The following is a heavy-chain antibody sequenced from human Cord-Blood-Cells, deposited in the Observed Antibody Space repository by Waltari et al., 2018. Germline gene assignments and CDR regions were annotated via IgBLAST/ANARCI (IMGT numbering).Heavy chain of an antibody. Sequence: QLQLQESGPGLVKPSETLSLTCTVSGGSISSSSYYWGWIRQPPGKGLEWIGSIYYSGTTYDNPSLKSRVTISVDTSKNQFSLKLSSVTAADTAVYYCARSPWLGWDYWGQGTLVTVSS. CDR1: GGSISSSSYY. J-gene: IGHJ4*02. D-gene: IGHD6-19*01. CDR3: ARSPWLGWDY. V-gene: IGHV4-39*01. CDR2: IYYSGTT.